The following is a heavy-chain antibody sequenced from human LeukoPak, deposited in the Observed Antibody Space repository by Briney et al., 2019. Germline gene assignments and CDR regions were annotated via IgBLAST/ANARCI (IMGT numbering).Heavy chain of an antibody. J-gene: IGHJ4*02. D-gene: IGHD5-24*01. CDR1: GYTLTELS. V-gene: IGHV1-24*01. CDR3: ATDSITQDGYNSFDY. Sequence: ASVKVSCKVSGYTLTELSMHWVRQAPGKGPEWMGGFDPEDGETIYAQKFQGRVTMTEDTSTDTAYMELSSLRSEDTAVYYCATDSITQDGYNSFDYWGQGTLVTVSS. CDR2: FDPEDGET.